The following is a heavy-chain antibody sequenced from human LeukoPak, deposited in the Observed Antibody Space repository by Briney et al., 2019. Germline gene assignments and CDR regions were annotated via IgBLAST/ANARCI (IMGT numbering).Heavy chain of an antibody. D-gene: IGHD2-8*01. J-gene: IGHJ6*03. V-gene: IGHV3-30*04. CDR3: ATRYCTIPACRASSYHCMDN. CDR1: GFTFNSYA. CDR2: ISYDGSNK. Sequence: GGSLRLSCAASGFTFNSYAMHWVRQAPGKGLEWVAVISYDGSNKYYADSVKGRFTISRDNSKNTLNLQMNSLRAEDTAVYYCATRYCTIPACRASSYHCMDNWGKGTTVTVSS.